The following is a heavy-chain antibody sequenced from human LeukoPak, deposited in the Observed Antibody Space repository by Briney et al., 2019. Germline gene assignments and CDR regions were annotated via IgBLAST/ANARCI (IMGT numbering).Heavy chain of an antibody. V-gene: IGHV1-18*01. CDR1: GYTFTSYG. D-gene: IGHD6-19*01. Sequence: GASVKVSCKASGYTFTSYGISWVRQAPGQGLEWMGWISAYNGNTNXAQKLQGRVTMTTDTSTSTAYMELRSLRSDDTAVYYCARDVAVAGXIPYDYWGQGTLVTVSS. CDR3: ARDVAVAGXIPYDY. J-gene: IGHJ4*02. CDR2: ISAYNGNT.